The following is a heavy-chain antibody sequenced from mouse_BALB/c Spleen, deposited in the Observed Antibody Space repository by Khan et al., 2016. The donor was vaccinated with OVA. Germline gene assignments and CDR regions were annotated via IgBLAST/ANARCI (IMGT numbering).Heavy chain of an antibody. J-gene: IGHJ3*01. D-gene: IGHD2-2*01. CDR3: SRSGYGSFAY. CDR1: GYTFTSSY. V-gene: IGHV1S81*02. Sequence: QVQLKQSGAELVKPGASVRLSCKASGYTFTSSYLYWVKQRPGQGLEWIGDINPSSGGTNFNEKFKSKATLTVDKSSSTAYIQLNSLTSEDSAVYYCSRSGYGSFAYWGQGTLVTVSA. CDR2: INPSSGGT.